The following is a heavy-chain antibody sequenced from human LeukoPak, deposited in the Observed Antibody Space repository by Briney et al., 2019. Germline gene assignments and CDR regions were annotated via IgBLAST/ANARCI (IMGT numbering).Heavy chain of an antibody. J-gene: IGHJ5*02. CDR2: IYYSGST. D-gene: IGHD3-22*01. V-gene: IGHV4-59*01. CDR1: GDSISSYY. Sequence: SETLSLTCTVSGDSISSYYWSWIRQPPGKGLEWIGYIYYSGSTNYNPSLKSRVTISVDTSKNQFSLKLSSVTAADTAVYYCARAQGFMIGWFDPWGQGTLVTVSS. CDR3: ARAQGFMIGWFDP.